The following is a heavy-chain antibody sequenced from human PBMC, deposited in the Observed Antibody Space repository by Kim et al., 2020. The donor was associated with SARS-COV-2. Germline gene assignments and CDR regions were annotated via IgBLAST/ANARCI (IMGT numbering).Heavy chain of an antibody. CDR3: ARWGSANLQFDS. Sequence: GGSLRLSCAASGFTLSDYYMAWIRQAPGKGLEWVSYISSSGTTIHYADSVQGRFTISRDSGKNSLYLQINNLRREDTAVYYCARWGSANLQFDSWGQGTLVTVSS. CDR1: GFTLSDYY. D-gene: IGHD3-16*01. V-gene: IGHV3-11*01. CDR2: ISSSGTTI. J-gene: IGHJ4*02.